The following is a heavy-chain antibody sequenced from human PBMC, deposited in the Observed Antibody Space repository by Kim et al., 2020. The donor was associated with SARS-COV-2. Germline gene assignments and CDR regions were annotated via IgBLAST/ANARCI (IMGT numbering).Heavy chain of an antibody. V-gene: IGHV1-24*01. CDR3: ATAYALTVEPPAY. Sequence: IYAQKFQGRVTITEETSTDTAYMELSSLRSEDTAVYYCATAYALTVEPPAYWGQGTLVTVSS. D-gene: IGHD6-19*01. J-gene: IGHJ4*02.